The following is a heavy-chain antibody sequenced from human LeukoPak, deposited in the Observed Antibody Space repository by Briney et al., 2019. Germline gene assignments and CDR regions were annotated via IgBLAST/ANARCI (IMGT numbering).Heavy chain of an antibody. D-gene: IGHD3-22*01. CDR1: GGTFSSYA. Sequence: ASVKVSCKASGGTFSSYAISWVRQAPGQGLEWMGRIIPILGIANYAQKFQGRVTITADKSTSTAYMELSSLRSEDTAVYYCARAFYDSSGYRPFDYWGQGTLVTVSS. CDR3: ARAFYDSSGYRPFDY. CDR2: IIPILGIA. V-gene: IGHV1-69*04. J-gene: IGHJ4*02.